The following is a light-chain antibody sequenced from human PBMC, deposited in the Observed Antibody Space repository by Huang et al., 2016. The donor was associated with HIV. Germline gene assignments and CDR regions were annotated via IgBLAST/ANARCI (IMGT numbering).Light chain of an antibody. J-gene: IGKJ2*01. CDR2: GAS. V-gene: IGKV3-20*01. CDR3: QQYGTSPRT. Sequence: EILLTQSPGTLSLSPGERATLSCRASQSVSNSYLAWYQQKLGQPPRLLIYGASSRATGIPDRFSGSGSGTDFTLTISRLEPEDFAVYYCQQYGTSPRTFGQGTKLEIK. CDR1: QSVSNSY.